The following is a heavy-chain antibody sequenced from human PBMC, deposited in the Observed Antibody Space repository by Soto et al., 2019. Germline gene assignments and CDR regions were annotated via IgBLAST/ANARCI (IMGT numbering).Heavy chain of an antibody. Sequence: QVQLVESGGGLVKPGGSLRLSCAASGFSFSDHYMTWIRQAPGKGLEWVSYISGGGTTIYYAGSVKGRFTVSRDNAKNSLYLQMNRLRAEDTAVYYCASDPYYYASDYWGQGTLVTVSS. CDR1: GFSFSDHY. CDR2: ISGGGTTI. V-gene: IGHV3-11*01. J-gene: IGHJ4*02. D-gene: IGHD3-10*01. CDR3: ASDPYYYASDY.